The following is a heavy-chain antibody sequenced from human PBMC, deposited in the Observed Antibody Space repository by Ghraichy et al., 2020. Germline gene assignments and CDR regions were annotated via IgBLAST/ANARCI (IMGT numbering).Heavy chain of an antibody. D-gene: IGHD3-3*01. CDR1: GGSFSGYY. J-gene: IGHJ4*02. CDR2: INHSGST. V-gene: IGHV4-34*01. CDR3: ARGQDYDFWSGYYTGSSGEIDY. Sequence: LSLTCAVYGGSFSGYYWSWIHQPPGKGLEWIGEINHSGSTNYNPSLKSRVTISVDTSKNQFSLKLSSVTAADTAVYYCARGQDYDFWSGYYTGSSGEIDYWGQGTLVTVSS.